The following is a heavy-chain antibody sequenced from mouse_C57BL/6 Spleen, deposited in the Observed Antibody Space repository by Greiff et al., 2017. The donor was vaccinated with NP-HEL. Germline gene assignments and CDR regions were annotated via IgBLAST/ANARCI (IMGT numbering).Heavy chain of an antibody. CDR3: VREGGYSNLYYAMDY. CDR2: IRSKSSNYAT. Sequence: EVMLVESGGGLVQPKGSLKLSYAASGFTFNTYAMHWVRQAPGKGLEWVARIRSKSSNYATYYADSVKDRFTISRDDSQSMLYLQMNNLKTEDTAMYYCVREGGYSNLYYAMDYWGQGTSVTVSS. CDR1: GFTFNTYA. J-gene: IGHJ4*01. V-gene: IGHV10-3*01. D-gene: IGHD2-5*01.